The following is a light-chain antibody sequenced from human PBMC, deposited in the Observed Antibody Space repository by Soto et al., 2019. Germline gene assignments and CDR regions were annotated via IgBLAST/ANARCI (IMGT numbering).Light chain of an antibody. CDR2: AAS. J-gene: IGKJ3*01. Sequence: DIQTTQSPSSLSASVGDRVTITCRASQSISSYLNWYQQKPGKAPKLLIYAASSLQSGVPSRFSGSGSGTDFTLTISSLQPVDSATYYCQQSYGNPITFGPGTKVNIK. CDR3: QQSYGNPIT. CDR1: QSISSY. V-gene: IGKV1-39*01.